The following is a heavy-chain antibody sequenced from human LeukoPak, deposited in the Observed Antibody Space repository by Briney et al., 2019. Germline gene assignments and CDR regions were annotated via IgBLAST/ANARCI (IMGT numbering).Heavy chain of an antibody. CDR2: IYHSGST. Sequence: SETLSLTCAVYGGSFSGYYWGWIRQPPGKGLEWIGSIYHSGSTYYNPSLKSRVTISVDTSKNQFSLKLSSVTAADTAVYYCARQTPVYCTNGVCYYWYFDLWGRGTLVTVSS. V-gene: IGHV4-38-2*01. CDR1: GGSFSGYY. D-gene: IGHD2-8*01. CDR3: ARQTPVYCTNGVCYYWYFDL. J-gene: IGHJ2*01.